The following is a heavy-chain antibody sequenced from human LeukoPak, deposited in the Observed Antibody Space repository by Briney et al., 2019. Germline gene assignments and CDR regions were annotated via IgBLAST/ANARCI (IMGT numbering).Heavy chain of an antibody. CDR2: ISHSGST. CDR1: GGSISNYY. V-gene: IGHV4-59*08. Sequence: SETLSLACTVSGGSISNYYWSWIRQPPGKGLEWIGYISHSGSTNYSPSLKSRVTISLDTSKNQFSLKLGSVSAADTAVYYCAGHHPRNTVDFWGQGTLVTVSS. J-gene: IGHJ4*02. D-gene: IGHD2/OR15-2a*01. CDR3: AGHHPRNTVDF.